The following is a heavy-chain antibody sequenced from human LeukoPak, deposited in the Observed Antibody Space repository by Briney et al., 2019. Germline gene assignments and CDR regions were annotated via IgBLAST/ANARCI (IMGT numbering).Heavy chain of an antibody. J-gene: IGHJ4*02. V-gene: IGHV3-21*01. D-gene: IGHD7-27*01. CDR3: ARDRLGMDPYFDY. Sequence: PGGSLRLSCAASGFTFSSYSMNWVRQAPGKGLEWVSSISSSSSYIYYADSVKGRFTISRDNAKNSLYLQMNSLRAEDTAVYYCARDRLGMDPYFDYWGQGTLVTASS. CDR1: GFTFSSYS. CDR2: ISSSSSYI.